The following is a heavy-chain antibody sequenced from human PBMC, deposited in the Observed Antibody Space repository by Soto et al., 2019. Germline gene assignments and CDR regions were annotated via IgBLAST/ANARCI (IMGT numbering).Heavy chain of an antibody. D-gene: IGHD3-3*01. CDR1: GFTFSSYW. Sequence: GGSLRLSCAASGFTFSSYWMSWVRQAPGKGLEWVANIKQDGSEKYYVDSVKGRFTISRDNAKNSLYLQMNSLRAEDTAVYYCASTITIFGVVISQVDVWGKGTTVTVSS. V-gene: IGHV3-7*01. J-gene: IGHJ6*04. CDR3: ASTITIFGVVISQVDV. CDR2: IKQDGSEK.